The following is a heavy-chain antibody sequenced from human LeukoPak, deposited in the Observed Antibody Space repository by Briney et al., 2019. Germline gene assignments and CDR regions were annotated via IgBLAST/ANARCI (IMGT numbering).Heavy chain of an antibody. CDR1: GFTFSNFA. J-gene: IGHJ4*02. D-gene: IGHD3-22*01. V-gene: IGHV3-23*01. CDR2: ISGSGDST. Sequence: PGGSLRLSCAASGFTFSNFALSWVRQAPGKGLEWVSAISGSGDSTYYADSVKGRFTISRDNSKNTLYLQMNSLRAEDTAVYYCARPLWDYDSSGYYSDWGQGTLVTVSS. CDR3: ARPLWDYDSSGYYSD.